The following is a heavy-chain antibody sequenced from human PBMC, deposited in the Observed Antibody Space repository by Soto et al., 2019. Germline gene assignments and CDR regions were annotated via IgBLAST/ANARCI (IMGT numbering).Heavy chain of an antibody. Sequence: ASETLSLTCSVSGYSIRSGYYWGWVRQAPGKGLEWLGSVYHNGIMFHNPSFQSRVTISVDTSKNQFSLNLRSVTAADTAVYYCAALWFGELAFNYWGHGILVTVSS. J-gene: IGHJ4*01. D-gene: IGHD3-10*01. CDR3: AALWFGELAFNY. CDR1: GYSIRSGYY. CDR2: VYHNGIM. V-gene: IGHV4-38-2*02.